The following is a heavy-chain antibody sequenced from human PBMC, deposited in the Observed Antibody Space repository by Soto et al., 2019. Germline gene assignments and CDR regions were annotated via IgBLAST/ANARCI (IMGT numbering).Heavy chain of an antibody. V-gene: IGHV3-73*01. CDR3: TRHRDYVWGSYRYMAHLFDY. CDR2: IRSKANSYAT. D-gene: IGHD3-16*02. J-gene: IGHJ4*02. Sequence: LRLPCAASGFTFSGSAMHWVRQASGKGLEWVGRIRSKANSYATAYAASVKGRFTISRDDSKNTAYLQMNSLKTEDTAVYYCTRHRDYVWGSYRYMAHLFDYWGQGTLVTVSS. CDR1: GFTFSGSA.